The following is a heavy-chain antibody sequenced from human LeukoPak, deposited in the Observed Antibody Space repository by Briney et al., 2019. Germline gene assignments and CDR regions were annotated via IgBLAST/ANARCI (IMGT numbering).Heavy chain of an antibody. V-gene: IGHV4-59*01. CDR2: IYYSGRT. CDR1: GGSISDYY. CDR3: ARDFRGSVDAFDI. J-gene: IGHJ3*02. Sequence: SETLSLTCTVSGGSISDYYWNWMRQPPGKGLEWIGYIYYSGRTNYNPSLKSRVSISVDTSKNQFSLKLSSVAAADTAVYYCARDFRGSVDAFDIWGQGTMVAVSS.